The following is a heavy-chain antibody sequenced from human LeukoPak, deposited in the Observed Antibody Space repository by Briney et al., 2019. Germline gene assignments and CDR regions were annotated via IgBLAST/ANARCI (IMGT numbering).Heavy chain of an antibody. J-gene: IGHJ4*02. CDR2: IYYSGST. CDR1: GGSISSYY. D-gene: IGHD3-10*01. CDR3: ARSLLVRGVLKFDY. V-gene: IGHV4-59*01. Sequence: PSETLSLTCTVSGGSISSYYWSWIRQPPGKGLEWIGYIYYSGSTNYNPSLKSRVTISVDTSKNQFSLKLSSVTAADTAVYYCARSLLVRGVLKFDYWGQGTLVTVSS.